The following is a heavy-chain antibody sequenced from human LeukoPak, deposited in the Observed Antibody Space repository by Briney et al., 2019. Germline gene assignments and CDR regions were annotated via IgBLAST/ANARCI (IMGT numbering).Heavy chain of an antibody. J-gene: IGHJ4*02. D-gene: IGHD3-10*01. CDR2: ISYDGSNK. V-gene: IGHV3-30*04. Sequence: GGSLRLSCAASGFTLSSYAMHWVRQAPGEGLEWVAVISYDGSNKYYADSVKGRFTISRDNSKNTLYLQVNSLRAEDTAVYYCARGRMVLLWFGESYYFDYWGQGTLVTVSS. CDR1: GFTLSSYA. CDR3: ARGRMVLLWFGESYYFDY.